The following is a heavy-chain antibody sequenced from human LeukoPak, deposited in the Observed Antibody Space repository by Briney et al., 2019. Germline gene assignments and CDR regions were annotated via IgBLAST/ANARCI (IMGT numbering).Heavy chain of an antibody. CDR3: ARDNAATVTPYSFYAMDV. J-gene: IGHJ6*02. CDR2: ISYDGSNK. CDR1: GFTFSSYA. V-gene: IGHV3-30-3*01. D-gene: IGHD4-17*01. Sequence: GGSLRLSCAASGFTFSSYAMHWVRQAPGKGLEWVAVISYDGSNKYYADSVKGRFTISRDNSKNTLYLQMNSLRVEDTAVYYCARDNAATVTPYSFYAMDVWGLGTTVIVSS.